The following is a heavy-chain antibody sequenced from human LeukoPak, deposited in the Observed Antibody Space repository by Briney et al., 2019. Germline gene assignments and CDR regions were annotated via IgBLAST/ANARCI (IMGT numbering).Heavy chain of an antibody. CDR1: GYTFTSYG. J-gene: IGHJ3*02. Sequence: ASVKVSCKASGYTFTSYGISWVRQAPGQGLEWMGWISAYNGNTNYAQKLQGRVTMTTDTSTSTAYMELRSLRSDDTAVYYCVRMGKEGGYCSGGSCYSGDDAFDIWGQGTMVTVSS. D-gene: IGHD2-15*01. CDR2: ISAYNGNT. CDR3: VRMGKEGGYCSGGSCYSGDDAFDI. V-gene: IGHV1-18*01.